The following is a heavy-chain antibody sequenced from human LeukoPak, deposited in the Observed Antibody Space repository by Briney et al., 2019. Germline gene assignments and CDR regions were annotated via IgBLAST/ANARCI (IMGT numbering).Heavy chain of an antibody. V-gene: IGHV3-48*01. CDR3: ARSAGYYDSSGYSSFDY. Sequence: GGSLRLSCAASGFTFSSYSMNWVRQTPGKGLEWVSYIGTSSSIIYYADSVKGRFTISRDNAKNSLYLQMNSLRAEDTAVYYCARSAGYYDSSGYSSFDYWGQGTLVTVSS. D-gene: IGHD3-22*01. J-gene: IGHJ4*02. CDR2: IGTSSSII. CDR1: GFTFSSYS.